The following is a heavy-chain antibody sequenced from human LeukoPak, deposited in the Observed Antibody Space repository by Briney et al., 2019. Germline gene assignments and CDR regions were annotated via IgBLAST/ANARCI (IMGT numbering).Heavy chain of an antibody. V-gene: IGHV4-39*07. CDR1: GGSISSSSYY. Sequence: SETLSLTCTVSGGSISSSSYYWGWIRQPPGKGLEWIGEINHSGSTNYNPSLKSRVTISVDTSKNQFSLKLSSVTAADTAVYYCAREVRWLQSKFDYWGQGTLVTVSS. D-gene: IGHD5-24*01. CDR3: AREVRWLQSKFDY. J-gene: IGHJ4*02. CDR2: INHSGST.